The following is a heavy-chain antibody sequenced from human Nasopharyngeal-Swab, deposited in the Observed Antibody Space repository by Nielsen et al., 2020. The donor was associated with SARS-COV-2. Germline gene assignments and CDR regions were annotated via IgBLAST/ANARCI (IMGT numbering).Heavy chain of an antibody. CDR3: ARGNSYGYDY. CDR1: GYTFTGYY. J-gene: IGHJ4*02. Sequence: ASGKVSCKASGYTFTGYYMHWVRQAPGQGLEWMGRINSNSGDTKYAQKFQGRVTMTRDTSISTADMELSRLRSDDTAVYYCARGNSYGYDYWGQGILVTVSS. V-gene: IGHV1-2*06. CDR2: INSNSGDT. D-gene: IGHD5-18*01.